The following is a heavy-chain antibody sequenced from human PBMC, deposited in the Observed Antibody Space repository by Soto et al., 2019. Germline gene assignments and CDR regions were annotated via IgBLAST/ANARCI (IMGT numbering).Heavy chain of an antibody. J-gene: IGHJ4*02. V-gene: IGHV1-8*01. CDR2: MNPNNGNT. CDR1: GYTFSNYE. D-gene: IGHD3-16*01. CDR3: TRNGGGLGV. Sequence: QVQLVQSGAEVKEPGASVKVSCKASGYTFSNYEIHWVRQATGQGLEWMGWMNPNNGNTDYAQKFQDRLSMTRTTSITTAYMELSSLRSEDTAVYYCTRNGGGLGVWGQGTLVTVSS.